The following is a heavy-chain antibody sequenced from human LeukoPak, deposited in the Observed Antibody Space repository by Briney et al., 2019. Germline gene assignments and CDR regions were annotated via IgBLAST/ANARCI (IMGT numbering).Heavy chain of an antibody. V-gene: IGHV4-34*01. D-gene: IGHD3-10*01. CDR3: ARGLHLYGSGSYYSIRYGMDV. Sequence: SETLSLTCAVYGGSFSGYYWSWIRQPPGKGLEWIGEINHSGSTNYNPSLKSRVTISVDTSKNQFSLKLSSVTAADTAVYYCARGLHLYGSGSYYSIRYGMDVWGKGTSVTVSS. CDR2: INHSGST. J-gene: IGHJ6*04. CDR1: GGSFSGYY.